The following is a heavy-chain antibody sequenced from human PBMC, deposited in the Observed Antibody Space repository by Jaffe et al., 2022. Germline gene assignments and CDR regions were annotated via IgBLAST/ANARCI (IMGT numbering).Heavy chain of an antibody. Sequence: EVRLVESGGDLVQPGWSLRLSCTAEGFNFPEYAMSWVRQAPGKGLEWVGFIRGRLYGGTTDYAASVKGRFSVSRDDSKSIIYLQMNSLKTEDTAIYYCTRRITTVRGANTGAFDFWGQGTMVTVSA. V-gene: IGHV3-49*04. D-gene: IGHD3-10*01. J-gene: IGHJ3*01. CDR2: IRGRLYGGTT. CDR3: TRRITTVRGANTGAFDF. CDR1: GFNFPEYA.